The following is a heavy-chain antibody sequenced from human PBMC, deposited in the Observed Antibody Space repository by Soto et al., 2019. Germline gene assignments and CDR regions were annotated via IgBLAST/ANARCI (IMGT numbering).Heavy chain of an antibody. Sequence: SETLSLTCTVSGGSISSGGYYWTWIRQHPGKGLEWIGYIYYSGSTYYNPSLKSRVTISVDTSKNQFSLKLSSVTAADTAVYYCARGYCSGGSCLPAANSAVGIYYFDYWGQETLVTVPS. CDR3: ARGYCSGGSCLPAANSAVGIYYFDY. J-gene: IGHJ4*02. V-gene: IGHV4-31*03. D-gene: IGHD2-15*01. CDR1: GGSISSGGYY. CDR2: IYYSGST.